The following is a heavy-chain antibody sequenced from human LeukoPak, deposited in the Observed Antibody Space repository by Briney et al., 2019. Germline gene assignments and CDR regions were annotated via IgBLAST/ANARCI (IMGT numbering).Heavy chain of an antibody. D-gene: IGHD2-2*01. CDR3: ARGRYCSSTSCLGKDAFDI. Sequence: SETLSLTCTVSGGSISSHYCSWIRQPPGKGLEWIGYIYYSGSTNYNPSLKSRVTISVDTSKNQFSLKLSSVTAADTAVYYCARGRYCSSTSCLGKDAFDIWGQGTMVTVSS. J-gene: IGHJ3*02. CDR1: GGSISSHY. V-gene: IGHV4-59*11. CDR2: IYYSGST.